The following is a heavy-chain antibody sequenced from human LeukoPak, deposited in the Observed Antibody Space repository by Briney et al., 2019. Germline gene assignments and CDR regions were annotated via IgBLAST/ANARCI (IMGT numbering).Heavy chain of an antibody. CDR3: KLRLGELSLYNGLDY. Sequence: GGSLRLSCAASGFTFSSYGMHWVRQAPGKGLEWVAFIRYDGSNKYYADSVKGRFTISRDNSKNTLYLQMNSLRAEDTAVYYCKLRLGELSLYNGLDYWGQGTLVTVSS. CDR1: GFTFSSYG. D-gene: IGHD3-16*02. J-gene: IGHJ4*02. V-gene: IGHV3-30*02. CDR2: IRYDGSNK.